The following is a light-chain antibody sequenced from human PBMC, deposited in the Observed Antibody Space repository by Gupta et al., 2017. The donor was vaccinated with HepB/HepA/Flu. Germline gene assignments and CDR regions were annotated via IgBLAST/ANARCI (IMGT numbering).Light chain of an antibody. CDR3: QQYNNWPPEDT. CDR2: GAS. Sequence: EIVMTQSPATLSVSPGERVTLPCRASQSVSSNLAWYQQKPGQAPRLLIYGASTRATGIPARFSGSGSGTEFTLTISSLQSEDFAVYYCQQYNNWPPEDTFGQGTKLEIK. CDR1: QSVSSN. J-gene: IGKJ2*01. V-gene: IGKV3-15*01.